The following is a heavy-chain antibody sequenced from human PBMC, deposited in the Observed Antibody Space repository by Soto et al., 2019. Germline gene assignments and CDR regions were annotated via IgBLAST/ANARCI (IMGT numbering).Heavy chain of an antibody. V-gene: IGHV1-18*04. CDR3: ARVSGYYYYYGMDV. Sequence: ASVKVSFKASGCTFSSYGISWVRQAPGQGLEWMGWISAYNGNTNYAQKLQGRVTMTTDTSTSTAYMELRSLRSDDTAVYDCARVSGYYYYYGMDVCGQGTT. CDR1: GCTFSSYG. J-gene: IGHJ6*02. CDR2: ISAYNGNT.